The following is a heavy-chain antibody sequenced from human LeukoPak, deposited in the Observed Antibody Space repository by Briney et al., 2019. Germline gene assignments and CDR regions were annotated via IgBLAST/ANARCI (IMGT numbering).Heavy chain of an antibody. V-gene: IGHV4-4*07. CDR2: IYTSGST. CDR1: GGSISSYY. CDR3: TRGGRRSYSSGPEVPLGFDP. J-gene: IGHJ5*02. D-gene: IGHD1-26*01. Sequence: SETLSLTCTVSGGSISSYYWSWIRQPAGKGLEWIGRIYTSGSTNYNPSLKSRVTMSVDTSKNQFSLKLNSVTAADTAVYYCTRGGRRSYSSGPEVPLGFDPWGQGTLVTVSS.